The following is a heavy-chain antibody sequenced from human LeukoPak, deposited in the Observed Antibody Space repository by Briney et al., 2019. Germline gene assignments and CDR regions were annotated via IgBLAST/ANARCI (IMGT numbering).Heavy chain of an antibody. CDR3: ARLYCSSTSCYFTGE. CDR2: ISAYNGNT. D-gene: IGHD2-2*01. Sequence: GASVKVSCKASGYTFTSYGISWVRQAPGQGLEWMGWISAYNGNTSYAQKLQGRVTMTTDTSTSTAYMELRSLRSDDTAVYYCARLYCSSTSCYFTGEWGQGTLVTVSS. CDR1: GYTFTSYG. J-gene: IGHJ4*02. V-gene: IGHV1-18*01.